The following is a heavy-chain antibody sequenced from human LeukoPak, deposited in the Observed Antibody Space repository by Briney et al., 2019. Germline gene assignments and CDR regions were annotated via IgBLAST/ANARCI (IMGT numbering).Heavy chain of an antibody. CDR1: GSTLSSYA. Sequence: GGSLRLSCAASGSTLSSYAMSWVRQAPGKGLEWVSAISGSGGSTYYADSVKGRFTISRDNSKNTLYLQMNSLRAEDTAVYYCAKDREDCSSTSCYANDAFDIWGQGTMVTVSS. J-gene: IGHJ3*02. D-gene: IGHD2-2*01. V-gene: IGHV3-23*01. CDR3: AKDREDCSSTSCYANDAFDI. CDR2: ISGSGGST.